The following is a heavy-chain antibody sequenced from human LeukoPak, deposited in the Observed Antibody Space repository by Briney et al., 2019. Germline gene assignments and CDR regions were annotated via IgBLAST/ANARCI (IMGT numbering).Heavy chain of an antibody. J-gene: IGHJ4*02. CDR3: ARAQWELFPFDY. CDR1: GGSISDYY. V-gene: IGHV4-4*07. Sequence: SETLSLTCTVSGGSISDYYWSWIRQPAGKGLEWIGRIYISGSTNYNPSLKSRVTMSVDTSKNQFSLKLSSVTAADTAVYYCARAQWELFPFDYWGQGTLVTVSS. D-gene: IGHD1-26*01. CDR2: IYISGST.